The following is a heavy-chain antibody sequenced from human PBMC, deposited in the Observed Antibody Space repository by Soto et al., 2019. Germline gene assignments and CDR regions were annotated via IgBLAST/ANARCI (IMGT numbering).Heavy chain of an antibody. CDR3: ARSGVWEPRDY. V-gene: IGHV1-18*01. Sequence: ASVKVSCKASGGTFSSHAISWVRQAPGQGLEWMGWISAYNGNTNYAQKLQGRVTMTTDTSTSTAYMELRSLRSDDTAVYYCARSGVWEPRDYWGQGTLVTVSS. CDR1: GGTFSSHA. D-gene: IGHD1-26*01. CDR2: ISAYNGNT. J-gene: IGHJ4*02.